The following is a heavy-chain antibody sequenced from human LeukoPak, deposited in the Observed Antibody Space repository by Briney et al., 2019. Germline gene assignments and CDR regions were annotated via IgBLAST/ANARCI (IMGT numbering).Heavy chain of an antibody. CDR1: GGSISSYY. V-gene: IGHV4-59*04. CDR2: IHYSGNT. D-gene: IGHD3/OR15-3a*01. Sequence: SETLSLTCTVSGGSISSYYWSWIRQPPGKGLECIGDIHYSGNTYYNASLKSQVSISIDTSKNQFSLRLTSVTAADTAVYYCARQTGSGLFILPGGQGTLVTVSS. CDR3: ARQTGSGLFILP. J-gene: IGHJ4*02.